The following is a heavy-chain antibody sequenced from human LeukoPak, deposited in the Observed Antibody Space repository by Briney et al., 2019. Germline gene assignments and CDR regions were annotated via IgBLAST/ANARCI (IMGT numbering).Heavy chain of an antibody. CDR2: INPNSGGT. V-gene: IGHV1-2*02. CDR3: ARAPTVTHRHWFDP. CDR1: GYTCTGYY. D-gene: IGHD4-17*01. J-gene: IGHJ5*02. Sequence: ASVKVSCKASGYTCTGYYMHWVRQAPGQGLEWMGWINPNSGGTNYAQKFQGRVTMTRDTSISTAYMELSRLRSDDTAVYYCARAPTVTHRHWFDPWGQGTLVTVSS.